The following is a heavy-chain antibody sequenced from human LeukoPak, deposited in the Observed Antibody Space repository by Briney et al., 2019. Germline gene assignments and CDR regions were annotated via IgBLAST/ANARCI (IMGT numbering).Heavy chain of an antibody. CDR2: IGTAGDT. D-gene: IGHD6-13*01. J-gene: IGHJ5*02. CDR3: ARAIQKSFIAAPA. CDR1: GFTFSSYD. V-gene: IGHV3-13*01. Sequence: PGGSLRLSCAASGFTFSSYDMHWVRQATGKGLEWVSAIGTAGDTYYPGSVKGRFTISRENAKNSLYLQMNSLRAGDTAAYYCARAIQKSFIAAPAWGQGTLVTVSS.